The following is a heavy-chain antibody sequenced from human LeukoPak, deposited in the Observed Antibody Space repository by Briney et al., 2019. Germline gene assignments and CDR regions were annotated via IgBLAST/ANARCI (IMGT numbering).Heavy chain of an antibody. J-gene: IGHJ4*02. Sequence: GGSLRLSCAASGLTFSSYAMSWVRQAPGKGLEGVSAISGSGGSTYYADSVKGRFTISRDNSKNTLYLQMNSLRAEDTAVYYCAKDRPTGVTASHFDYWGQGTLVTVSS. CDR1: GLTFSSYA. D-gene: IGHD3-10*01. V-gene: IGHV3-23*01. CDR2: ISGSGGST. CDR3: AKDRPTGVTASHFDY.